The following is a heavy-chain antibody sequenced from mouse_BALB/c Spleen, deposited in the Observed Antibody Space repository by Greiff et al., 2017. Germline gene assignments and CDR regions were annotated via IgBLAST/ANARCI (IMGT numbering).Heavy chain of an antibody. V-gene: IGHV1-9*01. D-gene: IGHD3-1*01. J-gene: IGHJ3*01. CDR1: GYTFSSYW. CDR3: ARGMQLGLPAWFAY. CDR2: ILPGSGST. Sequence: QVQLQQSGAELMKPGASVKISCKATGYTFSSYWIEWVKQRPGHGLEWIGEILPGSGSTNYNEKFKGKATFTADTSSNTAYMQLSSLTSEDSAVYYCARGMQLGLPAWFAYWGQGTLVTVSA.